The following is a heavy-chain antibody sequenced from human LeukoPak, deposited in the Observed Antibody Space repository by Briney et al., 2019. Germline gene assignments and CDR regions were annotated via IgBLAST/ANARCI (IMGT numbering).Heavy chain of an antibody. D-gene: IGHD1-1*01. CDR1: GGTFSSYA. J-gene: IGHJ4*02. CDR3: ASLLGYPARDDY. Sequence: SVKVSCKASGGTFSSYAISWVRQAPGQGLEWMGRIIPIFGTANYAQKFQGRVTITTDESTSTAYMELSSLRSEDTAVYYCASLLGYPARDDYWGQGTLVTVSS. V-gene: IGHV1-69*05. CDR2: IIPIFGTA.